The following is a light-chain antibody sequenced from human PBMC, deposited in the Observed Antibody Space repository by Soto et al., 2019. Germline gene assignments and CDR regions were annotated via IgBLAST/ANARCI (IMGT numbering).Light chain of an antibody. CDR2: AAS. V-gene: IGKV1-16*01. CDR1: QDINKY. CDR3: QQYKNYPLT. J-gene: IGKJ4*01. Sequence: DIQMTQSPSSLSASAGDRVTITCRASQDINKYLVWFQQKPGEAPKPLIYAASTLRSGIPSRFSGSGYGKDFTLTISSLQPEDFATYYCQQYKNYPLTFGGGTKVEIK.